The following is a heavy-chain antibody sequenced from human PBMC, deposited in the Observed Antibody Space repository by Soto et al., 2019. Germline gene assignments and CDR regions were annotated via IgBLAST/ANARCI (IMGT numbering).Heavy chain of an antibody. D-gene: IGHD2-21*02. V-gene: IGHV4-39*01. CDR2: IYYSGST. CDR1: GDSINNRSYY. CDR3: ARQRTSVVTQAYFDS. Sequence: SETLSLTCTVTGDSINNRSYYWGWIRQPPGKGLEWIGSIYYSGSTYNNPSLKSRVSVSVDTSKNQFSLKLRSVTAADTALYYCARQRTSVVTQAYFDSWGQGSLVTVPS. J-gene: IGHJ4*02.